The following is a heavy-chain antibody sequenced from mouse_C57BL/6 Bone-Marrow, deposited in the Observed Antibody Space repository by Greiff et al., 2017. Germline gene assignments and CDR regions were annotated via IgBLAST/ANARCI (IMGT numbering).Heavy chain of an antibody. CDR1: GYTFTSYW. V-gene: IGHV1-55*01. J-gene: IGHJ4*01. CDR3: NKFITTVVANYAMDY. Sequence: QVQLQQPGAELVKPGASVKMSCKASGYTFTSYWITWVKQRPGQGLEWIGDIYPGSGSTNYNEKFKSKATLTVDTSSSTAYMQLSSLTSGDSAVYYCNKFITTVVANYAMDYWGQGTSVTVSS. D-gene: IGHD1-1*01. CDR2: IYPGSGST.